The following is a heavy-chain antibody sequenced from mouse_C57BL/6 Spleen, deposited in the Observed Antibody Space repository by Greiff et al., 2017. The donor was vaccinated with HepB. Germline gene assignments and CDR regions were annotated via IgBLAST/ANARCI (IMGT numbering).Heavy chain of an antibody. CDR3: AREGLGSYFDY. V-gene: IGHV1-54*01. D-gene: IGHD4-1*01. CDR1: GYAFTNYL. Sequence: VQLQQSGAELVRPGTSVKVSCKASGYAFTNYLIEWVKQRPGQGLEWIGVINPGSGGTNYNEKFKGKATLTADKSSSTAYMQLSSLTSEDSAVHFCAREGLGSYFDYWGQGTTLTVSS. J-gene: IGHJ2*01. CDR2: INPGSGGT.